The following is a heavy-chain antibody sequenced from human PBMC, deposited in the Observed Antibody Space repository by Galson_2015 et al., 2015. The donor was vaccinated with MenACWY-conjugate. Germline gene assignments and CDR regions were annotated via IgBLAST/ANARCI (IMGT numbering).Heavy chain of an antibody. V-gene: IGHV3-15*01. CDR2: IKSQTDGGKT. J-gene: IGHJ6*03. CDR1: ASTFTNAY. D-gene: IGHD2-15*01. Sequence: SLRLSCAGSASTFTNAYMSWVRQAPGKGLEWVGRIKSQTDGGKTDYAAPVKGRFTISRDDSRNTLYLQMSSLKIEDTAVYYCTTHKPDSGGGLLFHFYMDVWGKGTTVTVSS. CDR3: TTHKPDSGGGLLFHFYMDV.